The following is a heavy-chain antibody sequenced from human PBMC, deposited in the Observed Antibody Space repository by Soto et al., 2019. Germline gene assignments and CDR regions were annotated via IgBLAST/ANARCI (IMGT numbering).Heavy chain of an antibody. CDR1: GGSISSYY. V-gene: IGHV4-59*08. J-gene: IGHJ6*03. CDR3: ARSVGITIFGVVIDYYYMDV. D-gene: IGHD3-3*01. Sequence: SETLSLTCTVSGGSISSYYWSWIRQPPGKGLEWIGYIYYSGSTNYNPFLKSRVTISVDTSKNQFSLKLSSVTAADTAVYYCARSVGITIFGVVIDYYYMDVWGKGTTVTVSS. CDR2: IYYSGST.